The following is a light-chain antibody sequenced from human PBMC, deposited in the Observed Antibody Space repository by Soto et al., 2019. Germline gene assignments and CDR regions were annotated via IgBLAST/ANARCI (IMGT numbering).Light chain of an antibody. J-gene: IGKJ2*01. CDR2: AAS. Sequence: DIQMTQSPSSLSASLGDRVTITCRASQSISSYLNWYHQRPGKGPKLLIYAASNLQSGVPSRFSGRGSGKDFTLTISSLQTEDFAPYYCQQSYSTPRTFGQGTKLESK. CDR3: QQSYSTPRT. CDR1: QSISSY. V-gene: IGKV1-39*01.